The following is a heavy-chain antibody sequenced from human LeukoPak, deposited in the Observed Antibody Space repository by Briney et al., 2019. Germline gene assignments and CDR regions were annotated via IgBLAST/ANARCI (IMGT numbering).Heavy chain of an antibody. J-gene: IGHJ4*02. CDR1: GFIFSSYE. V-gene: IGHV3-74*01. CDR3: IRVKSIALADTPLY. CDR2: INTDGSST. Sequence: GGSLRLSCAASGFIFSSYEMNWFRQAPGKGLVWVSRINTDGSSTVYADSVKGRFTISRDNAKNTLYLQMNSLRAEDTTVYYCIRVKSIALADTPLYWGQGTLVTVSS. D-gene: IGHD6-19*01.